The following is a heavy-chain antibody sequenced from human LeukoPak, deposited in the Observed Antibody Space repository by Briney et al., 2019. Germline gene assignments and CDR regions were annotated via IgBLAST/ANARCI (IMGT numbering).Heavy chain of an antibody. CDR3: AKDLEPAAMSYYMDV. J-gene: IGHJ6*03. CDR2: ISGSGGST. CDR1: GFTFSRYD. Sequence: PGGSLRLSCAASGFTFSRYDMSWVRQAPGKGLEWVAAISGSGGSTYYADSVKGRFTISRDNSKNTLYLQMNSLRAEDTAVYYCAKDLEPAAMSYYMDVWGKGTTVTVSS. V-gene: IGHV3-23*01. D-gene: IGHD2-2*01.